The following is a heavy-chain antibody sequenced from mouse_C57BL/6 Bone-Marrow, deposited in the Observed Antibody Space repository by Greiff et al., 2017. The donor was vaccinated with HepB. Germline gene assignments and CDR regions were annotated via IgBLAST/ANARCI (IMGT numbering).Heavy chain of an antibody. D-gene: IGHD2-5*01. Sequence: VKLVESGPGLVQPSQRLSITCTVSGFSLTSYGVHWVRQSPGKGLEWLGVIWSGGSTDYNAAFISRLSISKDNSKSQVFFKMNSLQADDTAIYYCARNNYYSNYYAMDYWGQGTSVTVSS. CDR1: GFSLTSYG. V-gene: IGHV2-2*01. CDR3: ARNNYYSNYYAMDY. CDR2: IWSGGST. J-gene: IGHJ4*01.